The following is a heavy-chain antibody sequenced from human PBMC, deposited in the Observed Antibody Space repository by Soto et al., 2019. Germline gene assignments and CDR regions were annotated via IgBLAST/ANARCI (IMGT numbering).Heavy chain of an antibody. Sequence: GGSLRLSCAASGFTFSSYGMHWVRQAPGKGLEWVAVIWYDGSNKYYADSVKGRFTISRDNSKNTLYLQMNSLRAEDTAVYYCARDRRWLSPFDAFDIWGQGTMVTVS. V-gene: IGHV3-33*01. J-gene: IGHJ3*02. D-gene: IGHD3-22*01. CDR2: IWYDGSNK. CDR1: GFTFSSYG. CDR3: ARDRRWLSPFDAFDI.